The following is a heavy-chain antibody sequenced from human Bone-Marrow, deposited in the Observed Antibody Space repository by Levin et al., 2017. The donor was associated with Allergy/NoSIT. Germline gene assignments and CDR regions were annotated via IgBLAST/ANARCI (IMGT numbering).Heavy chain of an antibody. Sequence: SGGSLRLSCAASGFTFTDAWMSWVRQAPGKGLEWVGRIKSKADGGATDYGAPVNGRFTISRDDSENTLHLQMNSLKTEDTAVYYCTSAGGNYWSFWGQGTLVTVSS. D-gene: IGHD1-26*01. J-gene: IGHJ4*02. CDR1: GFTFTDAW. CDR3: TSAGGNYWSF. CDR2: IKSKADGGAT. V-gene: IGHV3-15*01.